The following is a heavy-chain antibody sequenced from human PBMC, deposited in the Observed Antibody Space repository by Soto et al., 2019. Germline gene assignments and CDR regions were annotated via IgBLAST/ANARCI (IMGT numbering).Heavy chain of an antibody. Sequence: GGSLRLSCAASGFTFSSYAMTWVRQAPGKGLEWVSAISGSGGSTYYADSVKGRFTISRDNSKNTLYLQMNSLRAEDTAVYYCAKQGHSYFYDSSGYPAWLFQTFDYWGQGTLVTVSS. CDR2: ISGSGGST. D-gene: IGHD3-22*01. CDR1: GFTFSSYA. J-gene: IGHJ4*02. CDR3: AKQGHSYFYDSSGYPAWLFQTFDY. V-gene: IGHV3-23*01.